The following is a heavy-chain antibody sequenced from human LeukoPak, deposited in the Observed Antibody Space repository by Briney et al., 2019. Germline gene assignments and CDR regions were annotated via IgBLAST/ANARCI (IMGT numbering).Heavy chain of an antibody. Sequence: PSETLSLTCAVSGGPNSFNHWYWIRQAPGKGLESIGCFYDSGSTNYNPSLRSRVTIAVDTSKNQVSLKLNSVTAADTAMYYCATKTGRQWLPYDALDIWGEGTMVTVSS. V-gene: IGHV4-59*08. CDR2: FYDSGST. D-gene: IGHD6-19*01. J-gene: IGHJ3*02. CDR3: ATKTGRQWLPYDALDI. CDR1: GGPNSFNH.